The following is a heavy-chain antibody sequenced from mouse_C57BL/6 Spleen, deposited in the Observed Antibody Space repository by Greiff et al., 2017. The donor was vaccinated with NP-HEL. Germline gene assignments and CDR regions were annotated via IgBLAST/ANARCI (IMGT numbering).Heavy chain of an antibody. Sequence: QVQLQQSGAELMKPGASVKLSCKATGYTFTGYWIEWIGEILPGSGSTNYNEKFKGKATFTADTSSNTAYMQLSSLTTEDSAIYYCARGLLLDWGQGTTLTVSS. CDR1: GYTFTGYW. V-gene: IGHV1-9*01. CDR2: ILPGSGST. D-gene: IGHD2-3*01. CDR3: ARGLLLD. J-gene: IGHJ2*01.